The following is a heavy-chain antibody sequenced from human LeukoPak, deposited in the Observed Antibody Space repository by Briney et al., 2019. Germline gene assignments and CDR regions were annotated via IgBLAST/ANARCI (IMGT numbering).Heavy chain of an antibody. D-gene: IGHD3-10*02. CDR3: ARDPMLFGELEDYYYGMDV. Sequence: SQTLSLTCAISGDSVSSNSAAWNWIRQSPSRGLEWLGRTYYRSKWYNDYAVTVKSRITINPDTSKNQFSLQPNSVTPEDTAVYYCARDPMLFGELEDYYYGMDVWGQGTTVTVSS. CDR1: GDSVSSNSAA. CDR2: TYYRSKWYN. J-gene: IGHJ6*02. V-gene: IGHV6-1*01.